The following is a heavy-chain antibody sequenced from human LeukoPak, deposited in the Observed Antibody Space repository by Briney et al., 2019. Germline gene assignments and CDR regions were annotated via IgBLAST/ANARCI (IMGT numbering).Heavy chain of an antibody. Sequence: SSETLSLTCTVSRGSISSYYWSWIRQPPGKGLEWIGYIYNSGSTNYNPSLKSRVTISVDTSKNQFSLKLSSVTAADTAVYYCASTTVVTPAYYYYGMDVWGQGTTVTVSS. CDR2: IYNSGST. V-gene: IGHV4-59*01. J-gene: IGHJ6*02. D-gene: IGHD4-17*01. CDR3: ASTTVVTPAYYYYGMDV. CDR1: RGSISSYY.